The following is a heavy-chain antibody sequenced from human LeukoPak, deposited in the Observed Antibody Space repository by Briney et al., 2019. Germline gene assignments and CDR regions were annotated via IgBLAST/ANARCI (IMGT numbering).Heavy chain of an antibody. CDR3: ARERYCTSATCYVGVPFDS. D-gene: IGHD2-2*01. V-gene: IGHV3-7*01. CDR1: GFTFNTYY. J-gene: IGHJ4*02. Sequence: GGSLRLSCAASGFTFNTYYMTWVRQAPGKGLKWVAGIKQDGSENYYMDSVKGRFTISRDNSRNSLYLQMNSLRAEDTAVYFCARERYCTSATCYVGVPFDSWGQGTLVTVSS. CDR2: IKQDGSEN.